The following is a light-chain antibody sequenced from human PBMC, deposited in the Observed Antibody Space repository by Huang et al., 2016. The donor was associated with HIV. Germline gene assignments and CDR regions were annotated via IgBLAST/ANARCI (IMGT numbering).Light chain of an antibody. V-gene: IGKV3-15*01. CDR3: QQYENWPRT. J-gene: IGKJ2*01. Sequence: EIVMTQSPATLSVSPGGRATLSCRASQSVDRSLAWYQQKPGPTPRLLIYGTSTRATGIPARFSGSGSETEFTLTISSLQSEDFAVYYCQQYENWPRTFGQGTRLEIK. CDR2: GTS. CDR1: QSVDRS.